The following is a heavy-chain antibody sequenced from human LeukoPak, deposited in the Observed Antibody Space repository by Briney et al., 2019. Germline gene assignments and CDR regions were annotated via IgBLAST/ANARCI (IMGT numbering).Heavy chain of an antibody. J-gene: IGHJ4*02. V-gene: IGHV3-33*01. Sequence: PGGSLRLSCAASGFTFSIYGMHGVRQAPGKGLEWVAVIWNDGSSKYYADSVKGRFTISRDNSKNTLYLQMNSLRAEDTAVYSCARASGPFDYWGQGTLVTVSS. D-gene: IGHD3-10*01. CDR3: ARASGPFDY. CDR1: GFTFSIYG. CDR2: IWNDGSSK.